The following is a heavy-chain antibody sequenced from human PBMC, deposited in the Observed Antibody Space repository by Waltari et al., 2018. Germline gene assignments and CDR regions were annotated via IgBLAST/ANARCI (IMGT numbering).Heavy chain of an antibody. V-gene: IGHV1-69*01. CDR2: IIPIFGTA. J-gene: IGHJ3*02. Sequence: QVQLVQSGAEVKKPGSSVKVSCKASGGTFSSYAISLVRQAPGQGLEWMGGIIPIFGTANYAQKFQGRVTITADESTSTAYMELSSLRSEDTAVYYCARDRFSGSYLTDAFDIWGQGTMVTVSS. CDR3: ARDRFSGSYLTDAFDI. CDR1: GGTFSSYA. D-gene: IGHD1-26*01.